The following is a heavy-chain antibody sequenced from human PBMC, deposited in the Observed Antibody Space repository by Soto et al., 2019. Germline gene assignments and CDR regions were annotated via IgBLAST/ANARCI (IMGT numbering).Heavy chain of an antibody. Sequence: PGGSLRLSYASSGCTCSSHTMNRVRQAPGKGLEWVASITGTGRDMFYADSVKGRFTISRDNAENSLYLQMNSLRAEDTAVYYCVKEVEGFDYWGQGTLVTVSS. D-gene: IGHD1-1*01. CDR2: ITGTGRDM. V-gene: IGHV3-21*01. CDR3: VKEVEGFDY. J-gene: IGHJ4*02. CDR1: GCTCSSHT.